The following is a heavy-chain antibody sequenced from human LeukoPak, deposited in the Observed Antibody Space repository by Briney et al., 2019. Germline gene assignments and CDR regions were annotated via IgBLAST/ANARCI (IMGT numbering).Heavy chain of an antibody. CDR2: IYYSGST. CDR3: ARPMVRGGLLVMDV. CDR1: GYSISSGYY. D-gene: IGHD3-10*01. Sequence: PSETLSLTCTVSGYSISSGYYWSWIRQPPGKGLEWIAYIYYSGSTNYNPSLKSRVTISVDTSKNQFSLKLSSVTAADTAVYYCARPMVRGGLLVMDVWGKGTTVTISS. V-gene: IGHV4-61*01. J-gene: IGHJ6*03.